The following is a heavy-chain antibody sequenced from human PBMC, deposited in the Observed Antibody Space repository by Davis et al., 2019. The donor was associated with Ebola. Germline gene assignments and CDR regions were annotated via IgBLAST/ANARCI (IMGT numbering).Heavy chain of an antibody. J-gene: IGHJ4*02. CDR3: ARDWITNLKY. Sequence: GESLKISCSASGFTFSSYAMHWVRQAPGKGLEYVSAISSNGGTTYYADSVKGRFSISRDNPKNMLYLQMNSLRAEDTAVYYCARDWITNLKYWGQGTLVTVSS. CDR2: ISSNGGTT. V-gene: IGHV3-64*04. D-gene: IGHD2-8*01. CDR1: GFTFSSYA.